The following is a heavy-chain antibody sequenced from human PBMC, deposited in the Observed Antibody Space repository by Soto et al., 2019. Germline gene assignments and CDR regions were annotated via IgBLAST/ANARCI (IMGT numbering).Heavy chain of an antibody. Sequence: PGGSLRLSCAASGFTFSSYAMSWVRQAPGXGLEWVSAISGSGGSTYYADSVKGRFTISRDNSKNTLYLQMNSLRAEDTAVYYCAKSNYFSFGIYHALDYWGQGTLVTVSS. CDR3: AKSNYFSFGIYHALDY. J-gene: IGHJ4*02. D-gene: IGHD4-4*01. CDR1: GFTFSSYA. CDR2: ISGSGGST. V-gene: IGHV3-23*01.